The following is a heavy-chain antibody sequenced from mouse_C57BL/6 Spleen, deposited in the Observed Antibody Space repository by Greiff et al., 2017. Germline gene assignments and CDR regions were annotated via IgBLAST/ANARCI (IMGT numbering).Heavy chain of an antibody. CDR1: GFNIKDYY. V-gene: IGHV14-4*01. CDR2: IDPENGDT. D-gene: IGHD1-1*01. CDR3: TTGDYYYGSSSFDD. J-gene: IGHJ2*01. Sequence: VQLQQSGAELVRPGASVKLSCTASGFNIKDYYMHWVKQRPEQGLEWIGWIDPENGDTEYASKFQGKATITADTSSNTAYLQLSSLTSEDTAVYYCTTGDYYYGSSSFDDWGQGTTLTASS.